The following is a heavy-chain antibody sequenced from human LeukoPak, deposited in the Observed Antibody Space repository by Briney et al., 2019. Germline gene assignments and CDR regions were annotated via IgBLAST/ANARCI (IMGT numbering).Heavy chain of an antibody. V-gene: IGHV3-53*01. J-gene: IGHJ4*01. Sequence: PGGSLRLSCAASGFTVSDNYMSWVRQAPGKGLQWVSVVYSGGVTNYADSVRGRFTISRDNSKNTLYLQMNNLRAEDTAVYYCGRDSEGSGSYVEVWGQGTLVTVSS. CDR2: VYSGGVT. CDR1: GFTVSDNY. D-gene: IGHD3-10*01. CDR3: GRDSEGSGSYVEV.